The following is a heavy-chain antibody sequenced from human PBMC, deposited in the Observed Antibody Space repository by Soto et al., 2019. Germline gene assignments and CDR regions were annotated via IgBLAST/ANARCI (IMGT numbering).Heavy chain of an antibody. D-gene: IGHD6-19*01. Sequence: QVQLVQSGAEVKKPGSSVKVSCKASGGTFSSYTISWVRQAPGQGLEWMGRIIPILGIANYAQKFQGRVTITADKSTSTAYMELSSLRSEDTAVYYCARLTRPSCSSGLWGQGTLVTVSS. J-gene: IGHJ4*02. CDR1: GGTFSSYT. CDR2: IIPILGIA. CDR3: ARLTRPSCSSGL. V-gene: IGHV1-69*02.